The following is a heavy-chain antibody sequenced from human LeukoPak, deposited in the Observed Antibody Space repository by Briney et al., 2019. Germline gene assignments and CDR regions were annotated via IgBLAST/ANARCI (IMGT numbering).Heavy chain of an antibody. CDR2: ISSSTSTK. V-gene: IGHV3-48*02. D-gene: IGHD3-9*01. Sequence: PGGSLRLSCAASGFTFRTYGMNWVRQAPGRGLEWVAYISSSTSTKFYTDSVKGRFTISRDNAKNSLYLQMNSLSDEDTAVYYCARGYYDILTGYYHAPDYWGQGSLVTVSS. CDR1: GFTFRTYG. CDR3: ARGYYDILTGYYHAPDY. J-gene: IGHJ4*02.